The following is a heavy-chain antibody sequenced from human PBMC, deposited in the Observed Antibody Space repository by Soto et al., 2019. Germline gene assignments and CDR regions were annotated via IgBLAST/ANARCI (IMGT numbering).Heavy chain of an antibody. CDR1: GLTFSSYA. D-gene: IGHD2-21*02. J-gene: IGHJ5*02. Sequence: GGSLRLSCAASGLTFSSYAMSWVRQAPGKGLEWVSAISGSGSSTYYADSVKGRFTISRDNSKNTLYLQMNSLRAEDTAVYFCAKDRSGDTGGRVRFDPWGQGTLVTVS. V-gene: IGHV3-23*01. CDR3: AKDRSGDTGGRVRFDP. CDR2: ISGSGSST.